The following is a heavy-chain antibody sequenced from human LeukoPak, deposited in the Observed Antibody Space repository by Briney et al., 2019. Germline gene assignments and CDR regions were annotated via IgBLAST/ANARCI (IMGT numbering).Heavy chain of an antibody. J-gene: IGHJ6*03. CDR3: ARGVVVPAAISRLYYYYMDV. D-gene: IGHD2-2*01. V-gene: IGHV3-74*01. CDR2: INSDGSST. CDR1: GFTFSSYW. Sequence: PGGSLRLSCAASGFTFSSYWMHWVRQAPGKGLVWVSRINSDGSSTSYADSVKGRFTISRDNAKNTLYLQMNSLRAEDTAVYYCARGVVVPAAISRLYYYYMDVWGKGTTVTVSS.